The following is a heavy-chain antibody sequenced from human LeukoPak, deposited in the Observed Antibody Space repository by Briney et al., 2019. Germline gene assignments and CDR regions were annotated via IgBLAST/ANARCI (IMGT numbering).Heavy chain of an antibody. J-gene: IGHJ6*03. D-gene: IGHD1-1*01. V-gene: IGHV3-21*01. CDR2: ISSSSSYI. Sequence: PGGSLRLSCAASGFTFSSYSMNWVRQAPGKGLEWVSSISSSSSYIYYADSVKGRFTISRDNAKNSLYLQMNSLRAEDMAVYYCARELTTLRYMDVWGKGTTVTVSS. CDR1: GFTFSSYS. CDR3: ARELTTLRYMDV.